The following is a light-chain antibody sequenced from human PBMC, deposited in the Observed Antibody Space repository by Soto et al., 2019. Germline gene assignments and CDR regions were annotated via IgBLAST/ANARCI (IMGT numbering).Light chain of an antibody. Sequence: DIQMTQSPSTLSASVGDRVTITCRASQSISSWLAWYQQKPGKAPKLLIYKASSLESGVPSRFSGSGSGTEITLTISSRQPDDFATYYCQQYNSYVTVGGGTKVEIK. CDR1: QSISSW. CDR2: KAS. V-gene: IGKV1-5*03. J-gene: IGKJ4*01. CDR3: QQYNSYVT.